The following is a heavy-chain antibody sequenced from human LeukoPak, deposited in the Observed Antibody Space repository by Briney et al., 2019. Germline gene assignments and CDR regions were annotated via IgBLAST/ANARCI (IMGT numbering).Heavy chain of an antibody. CDR2: INIDDTNA. CDR3: GRGRAGIDI. J-gene: IGHJ3*02. Sequence: GGSLRLSCAVSGFTFRDYLMHWVRQAPGKGLVWVSRINIDDTNAYADSVEGRFTISRDNRKNPLYLQMNSLRAEDTAVYFCGRGRAGIDIWGQGTTVIVSS. CDR1: GFTFRDYL. V-gene: IGHV3-74*01. D-gene: IGHD6-13*01.